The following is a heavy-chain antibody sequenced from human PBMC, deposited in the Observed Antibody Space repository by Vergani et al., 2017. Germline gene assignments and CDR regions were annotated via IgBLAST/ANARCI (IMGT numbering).Heavy chain of an antibody. Sequence: QVQLQESGPGLVKPSQTLSLTCSVSGDSISSGVYYWNWIRQHPGKGLEWIVYIYSTWSTHHNPSLRRRINMSVDTSKNQFSLKLNSVTAADTAMYYCARMGGYDEGDAFRIGYFDSWGPGILVTVSS. D-gene: IGHD3-22*01. CDR2: IYSTWST. CDR1: GDSISSGVYY. V-gene: IGHV4-31*03. CDR3: ARMGGYDEGDAFRIGYFDS. J-gene: IGHJ4*02.